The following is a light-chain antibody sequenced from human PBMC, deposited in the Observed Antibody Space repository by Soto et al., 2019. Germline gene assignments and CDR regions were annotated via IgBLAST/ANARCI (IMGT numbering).Light chain of an antibody. CDR2: GAS. CDR3: HQYNNWPPWT. Sequence: EIVMTQSPATLSVSPGERATLSCRASQSVSSNLAWYQQKPGQAPRLLIYGASTRATGIPARFSGSGSGTEFHLTISSLQSEDFAVYYCHQYNNWPPWTFGQGTKVEI. CDR1: QSVSSN. J-gene: IGKJ1*01. V-gene: IGKV3-15*01.